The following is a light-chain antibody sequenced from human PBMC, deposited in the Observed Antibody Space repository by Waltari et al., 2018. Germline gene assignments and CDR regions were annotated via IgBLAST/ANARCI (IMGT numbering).Light chain of an antibody. Sequence: DIQMTQSPSSLSASVGDRVTITCRASQNIDSDLNWYQQKPGKAPRLLIYAASSLQRGVPSRFSGSGSGTDFTLTVSSLQPEDFAIYYCQQSYTTPPMYTFGQGPSWRSN. CDR1: QNIDSD. J-gene: IGKJ2*01. CDR3: QQSYTTPPMYT. CDR2: AAS. V-gene: IGKV1-39*01.